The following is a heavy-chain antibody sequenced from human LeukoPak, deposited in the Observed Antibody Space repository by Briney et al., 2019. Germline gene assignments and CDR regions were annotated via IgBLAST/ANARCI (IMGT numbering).Heavy chain of an antibody. CDR3: AREDRAEVEPFDY. CDR2: INPNSGGT. J-gene: IGHJ4*02. Sequence: GASVKVSCKASGYMFTGHHINWVRQAPGQGLEWMGWINPNSGGTNYAQKFQGRVTMTRDTSISTAYMELSRLRSDDTAVYYCAREDRAEVEPFDYWGQGTLVTVSS. D-gene: IGHD1-14*01. V-gene: IGHV1-2*02. CDR1: GYMFTGHH.